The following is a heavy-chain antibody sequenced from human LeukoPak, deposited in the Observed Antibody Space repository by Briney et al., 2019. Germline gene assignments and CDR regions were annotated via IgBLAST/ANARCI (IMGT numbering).Heavy chain of an antibody. J-gene: IGHJ4*02. V-gene: IGHV3-23*01. D-gene: IGHD6-13*01. CDR2: ISGSGGST. Sequence: GGSLRLSCAASGFTFSSYALSWVRQAPGKGLERVSTISGSGGSTYYAGSVKGRFTISRDNSKNTLYLQMNSLRAEDTAVYYCAKRFSSSPGFDYWGQGTLVTVSS. CDR1: GFTFSSYA. CDR3: AKRFSSSPGFDY.